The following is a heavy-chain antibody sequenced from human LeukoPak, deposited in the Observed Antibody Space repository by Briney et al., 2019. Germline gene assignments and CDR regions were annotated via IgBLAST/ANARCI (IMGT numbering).Heavy chain of an antibody. J-gene: IGHJ4*02. Sequence: GESLKISCKGSGYSFTSYWISWVRQMPGEGLEWMGRIDPSDSYTNYSPSFQGHVTISADKSISTAYLQWSSLEASDTAMYYCARRSIAALSYFDYWGQGTLVTVSS. CDR2: IDPSDSYT. V-gene: IGHV5-10-1*01. CDR1: GYSFTSYW. D-gene: IGHD6-6*01. CDR3: ARRSIAALSYFDY.